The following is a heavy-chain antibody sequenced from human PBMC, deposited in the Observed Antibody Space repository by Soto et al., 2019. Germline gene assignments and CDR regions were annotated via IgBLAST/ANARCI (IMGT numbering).Heavy chain of an antibody. D-gene: IGHD6-13*01. J-gene: IGHJ6*02. V-gene: IGHV3-23*01. Sequence: GGSLRLSCAASGFTFSSYAMSWVRQAPGKGLEWVSAISGSGGSTYYADSVKGRFTISRDNSKNTLYLQMNSLRAEDTAVYYCAKMTERVFYYYYGMDVWGQGTTVTVSS. CDR1: GFTFSSYA. CDR2: ISGSGGST. CDR3: AKMTERVFYYYYGMDV.